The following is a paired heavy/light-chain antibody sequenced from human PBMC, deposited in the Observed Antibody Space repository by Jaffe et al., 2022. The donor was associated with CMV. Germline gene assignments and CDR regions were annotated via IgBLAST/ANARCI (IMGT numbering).Heavy chain of an antibody. CDR1: GFTFSNYV. V-gene: IGHV3-23*01. D-gene: IGHD6-6*01. CDR3: AKGGPSSSREGPDY. J-gene: IGHJ4*02. CDR2: ITASGGDT. Sequence: EVQLLESGGGLVQPGGSLRLSCAASGFTFSNYVMTWVRQVPEKGLEYVSTITASGGDTYYAESVKGRFTISRDNSKNMLSLQLNSLRADDAAIYYCAKGGPSSSREGPDYWGQGTLVTVSS.
Light chain of an antibody. J-gene: IGKJ2*01. CDR3: MQGTHWLYT. V-gene: IGKV2-30*02. Sequence: DVVMTQSPLSLPVTLGQPASISCRSSQSLAHSDGNTYLNWFQQRPGQSPRRLIYKVSNRDSGVPDRFSGSGSGTDFTLKIDRVEAEDVGVYYCMQGTHWLYTFGQGTKLEIK. CDR2: KVS. CDR1: QSLAHSDGNTY.